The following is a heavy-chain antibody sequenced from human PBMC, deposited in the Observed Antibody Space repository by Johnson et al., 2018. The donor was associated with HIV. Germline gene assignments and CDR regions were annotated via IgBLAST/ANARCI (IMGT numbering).Heavy chain of an antibody. J-gene: IGHJ3*02. D-gene: IGHD3/OR15-3a*01. Sequence: QVQLVESGGGLVQPGGSLRLSCAASGFTVSSNYMSWVRQAPGKGLEWVAFIVYDGSKKYYADSVKGRFTISRDNSKNTLYLQMNSLRAEDTAVYYCARSGDSIGSFWAGGAFDIWGQGTMVTVSS. V-gene: IGHV3-33*08. CDR3: ARSGDSIGSFWAGGAFDI. CDR1: GFTVSSNY. CDR2: IVYDGSKK.